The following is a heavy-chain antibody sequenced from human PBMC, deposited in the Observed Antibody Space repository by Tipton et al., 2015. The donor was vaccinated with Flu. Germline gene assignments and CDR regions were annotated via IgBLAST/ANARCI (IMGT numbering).Heavy chain of an antibody. D-gene: IGHD6-13*01. CDR1: GFIFSRYA. J-gene: IGHJ6*02. CDR3: AKQQGSSWGYYGMDV. CDR2: ISGSGGST. V-gene: IGHV3-23*01. Sequence: SLRLSCAASGFIFSRYAMSWVRQAPGKGLEWVSAISGSGGSTYYADSVKGRFTISRDNSKKTLYLQMNSLRAEDTAVYYCAKQQGSSWGYYGMDVWGQGTTVTVSS.